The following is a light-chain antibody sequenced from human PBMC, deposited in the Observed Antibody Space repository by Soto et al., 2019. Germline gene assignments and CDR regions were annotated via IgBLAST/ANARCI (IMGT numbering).Light chain of an antibody. CDR3: QQRSNWPPAIT. Sequence: EIVLTQSPATLSLSPGERATLSCRASQSVSSYLAWYPQKPGQAPRLLIYDSSTKATGIPARFSGSGSGTAFTLTISSLEPEDFAVYSCQQRSNWPPAITFGQGTRLEIK. CDR2: DSS. V-gene: IGKV3-11*01. CDR1: QSVSSY. J-gene: IGKJ5*01.